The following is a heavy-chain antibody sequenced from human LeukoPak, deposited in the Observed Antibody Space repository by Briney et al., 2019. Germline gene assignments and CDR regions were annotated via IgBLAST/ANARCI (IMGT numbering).Heavy chain of an antibody. J-gene: IGHJ4*02. V-gene: IGHV3-7*01. Sequence: GGSLRLSCAASGFTFSSYWMSWVRQAPGKGLEWVANIKQDGSEKYYVDSVKGRFTISRDNAKNSLYLQMNSLRAEDTAVYYCARAYDSSGYWIYYFDYWGQVTLVTVSS. CDR2: IKQDGSEK. CDR1: GFTFSSYW. CDR3: ARAYDSSGYWIYYFDY. D-gene: IGHD3-22*01.